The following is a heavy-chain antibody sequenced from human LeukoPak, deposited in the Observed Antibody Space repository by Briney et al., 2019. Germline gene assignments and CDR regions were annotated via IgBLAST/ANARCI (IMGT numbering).Heavy chain of an antibody. J-gene: IGHJ4*02. V-gene: IGHV1-18*01. CDR3: ARDLGSGIAAAGTELGY. Sequence: ASVKVSCKASGYTFTSYGISWVRQAPGQGLEWMGWINAYNGNTNYAQKLQGRVTMTTDTSTSTAYMELRSLRSDDTAVYYCARDLGSGIAAAGTELGYWGQGTLVTVSS. CDR2: INAYNGNT. CDR1: GYTFTSYG. D-gene: IGHD6-13*01.